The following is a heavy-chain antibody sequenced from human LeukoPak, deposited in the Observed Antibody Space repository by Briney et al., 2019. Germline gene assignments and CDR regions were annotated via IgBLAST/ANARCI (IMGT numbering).Heavy chain of an antibody. CDR3: TRGSTRLLY. D-gene: IGHD5/OR15-5a*01. V-gene: IGHV3-49*04. CDR2: IRSKTYGGTT. J-gene: IGHJ4*02. CDR1: GFTFGNYA. Sequence: PGGSLRLSCTVSGFTFGNYAMSWVRQAPGKGLEWVGFIRSKTYGGTTKYAASVEGGFTFSRDDSKSVAYLQMNSLKSEDTAVYYCTRGSTRLLYWGQGTLVTVS.